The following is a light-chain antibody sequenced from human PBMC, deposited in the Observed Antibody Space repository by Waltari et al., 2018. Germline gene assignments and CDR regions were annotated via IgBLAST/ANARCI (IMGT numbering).Light chain of an antibody. J-gene: IGKJ2*01. Sequence: EIVLTQHPATLSSAPGKRATPPCRASQSVSSYLAWYQQKPGQAPRLLIYDASNRATGIPARFSGSGSGTDFTLTISSLEPEDFAVYYCQQRSNWPPWYTFGQGTKLEIK. CDR1: QSVSSY. CDR2: DAS. V-gene: IGKV3-11*01. CDR3: QQRSNWPPWYT.